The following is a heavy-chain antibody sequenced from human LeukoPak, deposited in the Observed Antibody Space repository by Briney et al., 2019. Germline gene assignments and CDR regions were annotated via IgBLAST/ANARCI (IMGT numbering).Heavy chain of an antibody. Sequence: GGSLRLTCAASGFTFSDYAMSWVRQAPGKGPEWASVISGSGGSTDYADSVKGRFTISRDNSKTTLYLQMNSLRAEDTAVYYCAKDRSWGVVVTSNPQFDYWGQGTLVTVSS. CDR2: ISGSGGST. CDR3: AKDRSWGVVVTSNPQFDY. D-gene: IGHD2-21*02. J-gene: IGHJ4*02. CDR1: GFTFSDYA. V-gene: IGHV3-23*01.